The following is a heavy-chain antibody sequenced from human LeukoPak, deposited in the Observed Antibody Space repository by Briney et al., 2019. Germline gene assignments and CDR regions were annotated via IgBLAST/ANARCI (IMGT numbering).Heavy chain of an antibody. D-gene: IGHD1-1*01. Sequence: GGSLRLSCAASGFTFSSYGMHWVRQAPGKGLEWVAFIRYDGSNKYYADSVKGRFTISRDNAKNSLYLQMNSLRAEDTAVYYCARDYNNWNDDGGTWGQGTLVTVSS. CDR2: IRYDGSNK. CDR3: ARDYNNWNDDGGT. V-gene: IGHV3-30*02. J-gene: IGHJ4*02. CDR1: GFTFSSYG.